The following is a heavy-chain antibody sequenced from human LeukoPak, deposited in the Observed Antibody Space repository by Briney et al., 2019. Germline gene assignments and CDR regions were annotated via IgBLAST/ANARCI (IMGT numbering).Heavy chain of an antibody. D-gene: IGHD3-22*01. V-gene: IGHV1-46*01. J-gene: IGHJ4*02. CDR2: INPSGGST. Sequence: SSVKVSCKPSRYTFTSYYMQCVTQAAGQGLEGRGRINPSGGSTSYAQKFQGRVTMTRDMSTSTVYMELSSVRSEDTGVYCCVRAHRSYYYDSSGYYGYWGQGTLVTVSS. CDR1: RYTFTSYY. CDR3: VRAHRSYYYDSSGYYGY.